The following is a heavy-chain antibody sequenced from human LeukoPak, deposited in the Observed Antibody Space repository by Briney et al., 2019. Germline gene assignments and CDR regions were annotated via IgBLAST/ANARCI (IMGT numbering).Heavy chain of an antibody. Sequence: PSETLSLTCAVYGGSFSGYYWSWIRQPPGKVLDWIGEINHSGSTNYNPSLKSRVTISVDTSKNQFSPKLSSVTAADTAVYYCARGPVYCSSTSCAIDYWGQGTLVTVSS. J-gene: IGHJ4*02. D-gene: IGHD2-2*01. CDR2: INHSGST. CDR1: GGSFSGYY. CDR3: ARGPVYCSSTSCAIDY. V-gene: IGHV4-34*01.